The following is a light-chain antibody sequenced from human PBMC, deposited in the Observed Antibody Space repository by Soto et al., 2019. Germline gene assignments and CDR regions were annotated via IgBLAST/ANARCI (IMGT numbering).Light chain of an antibody. CDR3: QQYNIWPQT. V-gene: IGKV3-15*01. CDR1: QSVSSN. CDR2: GAS. Sequence: EIVMTQSPATLSVSPGERATLSCRASQSVSSNLAWYQQKPGQAHRLLIYGASSRATGFPARFSGSGSGTEFTLTISSLQSEDFAVYYCQQYNIWPQTFGQGTKLEIK. J-gene: IGKJ2*01.